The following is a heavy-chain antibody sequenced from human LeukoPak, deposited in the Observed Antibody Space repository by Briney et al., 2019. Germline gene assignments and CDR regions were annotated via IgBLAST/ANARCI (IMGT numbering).Heavy chain of an antibody. Sequence: PGGSLRLSCAASGFTFSSYAMSWVRQAPGKGLEWVSAISGSGGSTYYADSVKGRFTISRDNSKNTLYLQMNSLRAEDTAVYYCARKIRGRQDFDYWGQGTLVTVSS. D-gene: IGHD2-15*01. CDR1: GFTFSSYA. J-gene: IGHJ4*02. V-gene: IGHV3-23*01. CDR3: ARKIRGRQDFDY. CDR2: ISGSGGST.